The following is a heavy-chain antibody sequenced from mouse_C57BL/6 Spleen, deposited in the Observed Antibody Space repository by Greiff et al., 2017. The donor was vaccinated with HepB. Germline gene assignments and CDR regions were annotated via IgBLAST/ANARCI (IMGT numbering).Heavy chain of an antibody. V-gene: IGHV5-17*01. Sequence: EVQLQESGGGLVKPGGSLKLSCAASGFTFSDYGMHWVRQAPGKGLEWVAYISSGSITIYYADTVKGRFTISRDNAKNTLFLQMTSLRSEDTAMYYCARLEDYWGQGTTLTVSS. J-gene: IGHJ2*01. CDR3: ARLEDY. CDR2: ISSGSITI. CDR1: GFTFSDYG.